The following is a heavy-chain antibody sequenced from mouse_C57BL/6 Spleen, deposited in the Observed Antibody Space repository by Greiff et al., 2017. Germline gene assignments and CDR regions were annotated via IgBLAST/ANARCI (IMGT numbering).Heavy chain of an antibody. D-gene: IGHD2-4*01. CDR2: IYPNNGGT. CDR1: GYTFTDYY. Sequence: EVQLQQSGPVLVKPGASVKISCKASGYTFTDYYMNWVKQSHGKSLAWIGDIYPNNGGTSYNQKFKGKATLTVDKSSSTAYMELRSLTSDDSAVYYCARGDYDEAWFAYWGQGTLVTVAA. V-gene: IGHV1-26*01. J-gene: IGHJ3*01. CDR3: ARGDYDEAWFAY.